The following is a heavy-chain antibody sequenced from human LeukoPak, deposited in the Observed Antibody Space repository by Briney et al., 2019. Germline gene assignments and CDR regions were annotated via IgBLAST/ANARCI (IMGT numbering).Heavy chain of an antibody. CDR3: ARGPGMN. CDR2: IYYSGTT. Sequence: SETMSLTCTVSSGSISSSHYYWDWIRQPPGKGLEWIGTIYYSGTTYYNPSLESRATISVDASKNQFYLMLNSVTAADTAVYYCARGPGMNWGQGTLVTVSS. J-gene: IGHJ4*02. CDR1: SGSISSSHYY. D-gene: IGHD1-26*01. V-gene: IGHV4-39*01.